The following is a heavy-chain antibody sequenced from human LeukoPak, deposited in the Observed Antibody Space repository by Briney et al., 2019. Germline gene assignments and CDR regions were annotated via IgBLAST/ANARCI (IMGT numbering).Heavy chain of an antibody. CDR1: GFTFSSYA. D-gene: IGHD3-10*01. CDR3: ARDLSYGSGEF. J-gene: IGHJ4*02. V-gene: IGHV3-33*08. Sequence: GGSLRLSCAASGFTFSSYAMHWVRQAPGKGLEWVAAIWSDGSKQIYEDSVRGRFTISRDDSKSTLYLQMNSLRAEDTAVYYCARDLSYGSGEFWGQGTLVTVSS. CDR2: IWSDGSKQ.